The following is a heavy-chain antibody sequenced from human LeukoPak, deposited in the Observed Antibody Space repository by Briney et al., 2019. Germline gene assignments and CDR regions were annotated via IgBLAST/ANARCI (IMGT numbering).Heavy chain of an antibody. Sequence: GGSLRLSCVASGFTVSSSFFTWVRQAPGKGLEWVSFIYTGDTTYYADSVKGRFTISRDNSKNTLYLQMNSLRAEDTAVYYCARDRGSGSLTDYHYYYGMDVWGQGTTVTVSS. CDR3: ARDRGSGSLTDYHYYYGMDV. J-gene: IGHJ6*02. CDR1: GFTVSSSF. D-gene: IGHD3-10*01. V-gene: IGHV3-53*01. CDR2: IYTGDTT.